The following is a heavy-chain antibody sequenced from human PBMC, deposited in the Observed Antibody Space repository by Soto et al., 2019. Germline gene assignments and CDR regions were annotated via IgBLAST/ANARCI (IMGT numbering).Heavy chain of an antibody. J-gene: IGHJ6*02. D-gene: IGHD6-13*01. CDR2: INHSGST. CDR1: GGSFSGYY. Sequence: KPSETLSLTCAVYGGSFSGYYWSWIRQPPGKGLEWIGEINHSGSTNYNPSLKSRVTISVDTSKNQFSLKLSSVTAADTAVYYCARGGQYSSSWYLGGYYYYYGMDVWGQGTTVTVSS. V-gene: IGHV4-34*01. CDR3: ARGGQYSSSWYLGGYYYYYGMDV.